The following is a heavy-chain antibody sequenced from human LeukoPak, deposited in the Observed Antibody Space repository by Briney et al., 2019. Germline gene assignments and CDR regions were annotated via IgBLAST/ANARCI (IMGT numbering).Heavy chain of an antibody. CDR1: GYTCTMYY. V-gene: IGHV1-46*01. CDR2: INPRGGST. CDR3: ARRDCVGDCYSNWFDP. D-gene: IGHD2-21*02. Sequence: HRASVKVSCKASGYTCTMYYIHWVRQAPGQGLEWMGIINPRGGSTGYAQKFQGRITMTTDMSTRTVYMELSSLESEDTAVYYCARRDCVGDCYSNWFDPWGQGTLVTVSS. J-gene: IGHJ5*02.